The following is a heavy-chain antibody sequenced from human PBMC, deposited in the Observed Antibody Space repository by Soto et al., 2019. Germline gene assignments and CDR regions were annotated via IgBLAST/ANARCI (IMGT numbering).Heavy chain of an antibody. CDR3: ARAGGPSLLRYYYGLDV. D-gene: IGHD3-10*01. Sequence: AYTPSGGPLSFYAIILVRPAPTPCLEWMGGIIPVFGAAKYTQRFQGRVTITADESTNTVYMELSSLRSDDTAVYYCARAGGPSLLRYYYGLDVWGQGNTVTGSS. CDR1: GGPLSFYA. V-gene: IGHV1-69*01. J-gene: IGHJ6*02. CDR2: IIPVFGAA.